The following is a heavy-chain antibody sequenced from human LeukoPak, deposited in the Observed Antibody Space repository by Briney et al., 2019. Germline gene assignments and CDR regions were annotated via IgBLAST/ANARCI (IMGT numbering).Heavy chain of an antibody. CDR3: ARDRGYYGSGRDSRYFQH. CDR2: IIPILGIA. D-gene: IGHD3-10*01. J-gene: IGHJ1*01. CDR1: GYTFTSYD. Sequence: ASVNVSCKASGYTFTSYDINWVRQAPGQGLEWMGRIIPILGIANYAQKFQGRVTITADKSTSTAYMELSSLRSEDTAVYYCARDRGYYGSGRDSRYFQHWGQGTLVTVSS. V-gene: IGHV1-69*04.